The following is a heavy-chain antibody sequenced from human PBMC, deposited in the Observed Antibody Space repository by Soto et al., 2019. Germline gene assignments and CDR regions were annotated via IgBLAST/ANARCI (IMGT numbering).Heavy chain of an antibody. CDR2: IYNSGRT. D-gene: IGHD3-22*01. Sequence: PSETLSLTCTVSGASVSSYFWSWVRQPPGKGLEWIGYIYNSGRTNYNPSLKSRVTISLDTSDNDFSLRLTSLTAADTAVYYCARVGPWVPYYYDSSPYTFENWFDPWGQGTLVTVSS. CDR3: ARVGPWVPYYYDSSPYTFENWFDP. V-gene: IGHV4-59*02. CDR1: GASVSSYF. J-gene: IGHJ5*02.